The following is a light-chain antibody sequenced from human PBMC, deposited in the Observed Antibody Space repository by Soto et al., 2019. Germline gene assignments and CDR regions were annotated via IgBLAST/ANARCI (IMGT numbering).Light chain of an antibody. V-gene: IGKV1-12*01. CDR2: GAS. CDR3: QQSNTFPYP. J-gene: IGKJ3*01. Sequence: DAQMTQSPSSVSASVGDRVTITCRASQAINKWLAWYQQKPGKAPKLLIYGASSLQSGVPSRFSGSGSGTDFTLTISSLQPEDVATYYCQQSNTFPYPFGPGTKVDIK. CDR1: QAINKW.